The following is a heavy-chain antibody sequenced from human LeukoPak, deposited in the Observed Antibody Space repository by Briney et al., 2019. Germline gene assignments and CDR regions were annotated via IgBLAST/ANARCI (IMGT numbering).Heavy chain of an antibody. CDR3: AKDARLGYCSSTSCLERYYYYYMDV. V-gene: IGHV3-30*02. J-gene: IGHJ6*03. D-gene: IGHD2-2*01. CDR2: IRYDGSNK. Sequence: PGGSLRLSCAASGFTFSSYGMHWVRQAPGKGLEWVAFIRYDGSNKYYADSVKGRFTISRDNSKNTLYLQMNSLRAEDTAVYYCAKDARLGYCSSTSCLERYYYYYMDVWGKGTTVTVSS. CDR1: GFTFSSYG.